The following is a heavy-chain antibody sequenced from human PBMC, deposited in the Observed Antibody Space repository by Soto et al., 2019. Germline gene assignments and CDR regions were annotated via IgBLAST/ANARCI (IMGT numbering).Heavy chain of an antibody. CDR2: INHSGST. CDR1: GGSFSGYY. D-gene: IGHD3-10*01. CDR3: ARDVRIWFGELFPYYYYYMDV. J-gene: IGHJ6*03. Sequence: QVQLQQWGAGLLKPSETLSLTCAVYGGSFSGYYWSWIRQPPGKGLEWIGEINHSGSTNYNPSLKSRVTKSVETSKNQFSLVLSSVTAANTAVYYCARDVRIWFGELFPYYYYYMDVWGKGTTVTVSS. V-gene: IGHV4-34*01.